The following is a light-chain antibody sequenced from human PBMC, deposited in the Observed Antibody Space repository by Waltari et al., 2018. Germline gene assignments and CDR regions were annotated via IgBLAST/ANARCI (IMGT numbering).Light chain of an antibody. V-gene: IGKV3-20*01. J-gene: IGKJ1*01. CDR3: QHYVSLPVT. CDR2: GTS. Sequence: SCRASQSIGRSLAWYQQKPGQPPRLLIYGTSNRATGIPDRFSGGGSATDFSLTISRLEPEDVAMYYCQHYVSLPVTLGQGTKVEIK. CDR1: QSIGRS.